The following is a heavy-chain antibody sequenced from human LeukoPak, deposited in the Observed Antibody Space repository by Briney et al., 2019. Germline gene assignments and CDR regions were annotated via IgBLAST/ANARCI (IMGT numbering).Heavy chain of an antibody. V-gene: IGHV3-11*01. CDR3: AARKWSSSWAYYFDY. CDR1: GFTFSDYY. D-gene: IGHD6-13*01. Sequence: GGSLRLSCAASGFTFSDYYMSWIRQAPGKGLEWVSYISSSGSTIYYADSVKGRFTISRDNAKNSLYLQMNSLRAEDTAVYYCAARKWSSSWAYYFDYWGQGTLVTVSS. CDR2: ISSSGSTI. J-gene: IGHJ4*02.